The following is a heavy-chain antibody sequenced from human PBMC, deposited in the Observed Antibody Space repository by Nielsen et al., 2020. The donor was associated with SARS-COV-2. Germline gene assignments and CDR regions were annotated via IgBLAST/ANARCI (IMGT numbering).Heavy chain of an antibody. Sequence: SETLSLTCTVSGGSISSSSYYWGWIRQPPGKGLEWIGSIYYSGSTYYNPSLKSRVTISVDTSKNQFSLKLSSVTAADTAVYYCASLLGCSGGSCYSGAFDIWGQGTMVTVSS. CDR2: IYYSGST. D-gene: IGHD2-15*01. CDR1: GGSISSSSYY. CDR3: ASLLGCSGGSCYSGAFDI. J-gene: IGHJ3*02. V-gene: IGHV4-39*07.